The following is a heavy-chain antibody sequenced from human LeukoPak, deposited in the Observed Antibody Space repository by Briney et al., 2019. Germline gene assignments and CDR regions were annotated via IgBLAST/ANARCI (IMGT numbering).Heavy chain of an antibody. CDR3: ARHTLASSGYYYLDY. Sequence: SETLSLTCAVYGGSFSGYYWSWIRQPPGKGLEWIGEINHSGSTNYNPSLKSRVTISVDTSKNQFSLKLSSVTAADTAVYYCARHTLASSGYYYLDYWGQGTLVTVSS. CDR2: INHSGST. CDR1: GGSFSGYY. J-gene: IGHJ4*02. V-gene: IGHV4-34*01. D-gene: IGHD3-22*01.